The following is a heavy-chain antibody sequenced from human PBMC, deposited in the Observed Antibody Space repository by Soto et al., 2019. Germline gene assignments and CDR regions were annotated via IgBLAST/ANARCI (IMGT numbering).Heavy chain of an antibody. CDR3: VRGQEVGDHFFDS. CDR2: IGTIGDT. Sequence: EVQLVEAGGGLVQPGGSLRLTCAASGFTFRSFDFHWVRQATGKGLEWVATIGTIGDTYYPVSVKGRFTVSRENANSSVSLQMDSLRVGDTAVYFCVRGQEVGDHFFDSWGQGTPVTVSS. CDR1: GFTFRSFD. J-gene: IGHJ4*02. V-gene: IGHV3-13*01. D-gene: IGHD2-21*01.